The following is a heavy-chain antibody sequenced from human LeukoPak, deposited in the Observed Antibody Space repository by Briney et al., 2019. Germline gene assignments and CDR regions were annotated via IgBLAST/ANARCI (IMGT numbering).Heavy chain of an antibody. CDR3: ARDSSSWFDY. V-gene: IGHV4-31*03. Sequence: SQTLSLTCTVSGGSISSGGYYWSWIRQHPGKGLEWIGYIYYSGSTYYNPSLKSRVTISVDTSKSQFSLKLSSVTAADTAVYYCARDSSSWFDYWGQGTLVTVSS. CDR1: GGSISSGGYY. D-gene: IGHD6-13*01. J-gene: IGHJ4*02. CDR2: IYYSGST.